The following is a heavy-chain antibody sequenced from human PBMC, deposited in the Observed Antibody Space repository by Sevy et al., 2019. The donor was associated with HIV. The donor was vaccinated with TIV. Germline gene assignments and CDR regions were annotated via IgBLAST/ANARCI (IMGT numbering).Heavy chain of an antibody. Sequence: ASVKVSCKASGYTFTGDYLHWVRQAPGHGLEWMGRVFPNSGGTNNVQKFQGRVTMTRDTSISTAYMELSRLRSDDTAVYYCARDGGGGTTNSGMDVWGQGTTVTVSS. CDR3: ARDGGGGTTNSGMDV. J-gene: IGHJ6*02. CDR2: VFPNSGGT. D-gene: IGHD1-7*01. CDR1: GYTFTGDY. V-gene: IGHV1-2*06.